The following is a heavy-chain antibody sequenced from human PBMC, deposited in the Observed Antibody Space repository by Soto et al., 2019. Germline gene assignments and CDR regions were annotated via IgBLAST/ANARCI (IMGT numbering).Heavy chain of an antibody. CDR1: GGSIRSHY. J-gene: IGHJ4*02. V-gene: IGHV4-59*11. Sequence: SEILSLTCTVSGGSIRSHYWSWIRQPPGKGLEWIGYIYHSGDTSYNPSLKSRVTISVDTSKNQFSLKLSSVTAADTAVYYCARRYYDSSGYFRFDYWGQGALVTVSS. D-gene: IGHD3-22*01. CDR3: ARRYYDSSGYFRFDY. CDR2: IYHSGDT.